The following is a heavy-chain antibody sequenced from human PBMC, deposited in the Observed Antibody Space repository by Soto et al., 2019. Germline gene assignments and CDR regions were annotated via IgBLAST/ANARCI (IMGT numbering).Heavy chain of an antibody. V-gene: IGHV4-31*03. CDR3: ARHRMDYDSSGYYLAFDI. D-gene: IGHD3-22*01. Sequence: SETLSLTCTVSGGSMSSEGYYWSWIRQRPGKGLEWIGYIYYSGLTDYNPSLKSRPTISVDKSKNEFYLKMRSVTAADTAVYYCARHRMDYDSSGYYLAFDIWGQGTMVTVSS. CDR1: GGSMSSEGYY. J-gene: IGHJ3*02. CDR2: IYYSGLT.